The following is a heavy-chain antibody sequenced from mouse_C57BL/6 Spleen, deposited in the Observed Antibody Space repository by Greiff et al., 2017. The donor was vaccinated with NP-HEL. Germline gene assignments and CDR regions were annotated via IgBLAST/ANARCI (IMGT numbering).Heavy chain of an antibody. D-gene: IGHD2-4*01. V-gene: IGHV1-85*01. CDR3: ASGDDYDGGLGWFAY. Sequence: QVQLQQSGPELVKPGASVKLSCKASGYTFTSYDINWVKQRPGQGLEWIGWIYPRDGSTKYNEKFKGKATLTVDTSSSTAYMELHSLTSEDSAVYFCASGDDYDGGLGWFAYWGQGTTLTVSS. CDR2: IYPRDGST. J-gene: IGHJ2*01. CDR1: GYTFTSYD.